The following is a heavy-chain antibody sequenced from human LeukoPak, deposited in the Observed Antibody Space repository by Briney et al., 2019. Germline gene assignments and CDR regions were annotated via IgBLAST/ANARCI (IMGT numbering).Heavy chain of an antibody. V-gene: IGHV3-7*03. CDR2: INQDGSET. D-gene: IGHD5-24*01. CDR1: GFTFSTYW. CDR3: VRGFDGYFGFDL. J-gene: IGHJ3*01. Sequence: PVRTLRLSCAVSGFTFSTYWMSWVRLAPGNALEWVANINQDGSETFYVDSVKGRFTISRDNGKNSIFVQMESLRAEDAAVDYCVRGFDGYFGFDLWGQGTMVTVSS.